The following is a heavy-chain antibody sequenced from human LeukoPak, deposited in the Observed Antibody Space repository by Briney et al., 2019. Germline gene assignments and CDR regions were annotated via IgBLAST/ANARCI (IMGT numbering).Heavy chain of an antibody. CDR3: ARDLSEVATPGYYYYMDV. CDR2: ISYSGST. D-gene: IGHD5-12*01. V-gene: IGHV4-59*01. Sequence: SETLSLTCSVSGGSISGYYWSWIRQPPGKGLEWIGYISYSGSTNYNPSLNSRVTISVDTSKNQFSLKLTSVTAADTAVYYCARDLSEVATPGYYYYMDVWGKGTTVTVSS. CDR1: GGSISGYY. J-gene: IGHJ6*03.